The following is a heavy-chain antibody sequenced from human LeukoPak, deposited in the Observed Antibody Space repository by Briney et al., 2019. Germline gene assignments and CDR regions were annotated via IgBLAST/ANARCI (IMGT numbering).Heavy chain of an antibody. CDR1: GFTFRSYG. V-gene: IGHV3-30*03. Sequence: GGSLRLSCAASGFTFRSYGMHWVRQAPGKGLEWVAFISYDGSNKYYADSVKGRFTISRDNAKNTLYLQMNSLRAEDTAVYYSATGYSSSWYNAFDIWGQGTMVTV. D-gene: IGHD6-13*01. CDR3: ATGYSSSWYNAFDI. CDR2: ISYDGSNK. J-gene: IGHJ3*02.